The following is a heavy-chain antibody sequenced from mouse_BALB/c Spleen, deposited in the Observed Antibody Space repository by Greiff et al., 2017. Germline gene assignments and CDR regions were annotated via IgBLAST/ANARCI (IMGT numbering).Heavy chain of an antibody. CDR3: ASHIYYDYDSAMDY. D-gene: IGHD2-4*01. J-gene: IGHJ4*01. CDR2: INPYNGAT. Sequence: EVQLQQSGPELVKPGASVKISCKASGYSFTGYYMHWVKQSHVKSLEWIGRINPYNGATSYNQNFKDKASLTVDKSSSTAYMELHSLTSEDSAVYYCASHIYYDYDSAMDYWGQGTSVTVSS. CDR1: GYSFTGYY. V-gene: IGHV1-26*01.